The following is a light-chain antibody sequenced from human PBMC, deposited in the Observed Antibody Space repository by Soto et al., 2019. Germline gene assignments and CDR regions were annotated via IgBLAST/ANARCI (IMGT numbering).Light chain of an antibody. J-gene: IGLJ1*01. CDR3: KSYDSRLSGSYV. V-gene: IGLV1-40*01. Sequence: QSVLTQPPSVSGAPGQRVTISCTGSSSNIGAGYDVHWYQQLPGTAPKLLIYGNSNRPSGVPDRFSGSKSGTSASLAITGLQAEDEADYYCKSYDSRLSGSYVCGTGTKVTVL. CDR1: SSNIGAGYD. CDR2: GNS.